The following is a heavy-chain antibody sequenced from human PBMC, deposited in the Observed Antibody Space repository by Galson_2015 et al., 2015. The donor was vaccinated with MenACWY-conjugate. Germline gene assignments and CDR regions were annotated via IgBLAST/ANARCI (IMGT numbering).Heavy chain of an antibody. CDR3: ARGRGDYGDYHHWFDP. J-gene: IGHJ5*02. CDR2: INHSGST. D-gene: IGHD4-17*01. Sequence: SETLSLTCAVYGGSFSGYYWTWIRQPPGKGLEWIGEINHSGSTKYNPSLKSRVTISVDASKNQFSLALTSVTAADTTVYYCARGRGDYGDYHHWFDPWGQGTLVTVSS. V-gene: IGHV4-34*01. CDR1: GGSFSGYY.